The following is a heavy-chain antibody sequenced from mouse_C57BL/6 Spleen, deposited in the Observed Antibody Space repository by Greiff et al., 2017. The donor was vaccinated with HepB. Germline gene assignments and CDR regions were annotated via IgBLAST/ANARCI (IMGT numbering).Heavy chain of an antibody. CDR3: ARTYGSREGYFDV. CDR1: GYAFSSSW. CDR2: IYPGDGDT. V-gene: IGHV1-82*01. Sequence: QVQLQQSGPELVKPGASVKISCKASGYAFSSSWMNWVKQRPGKGLEWIGRIYPGDGDTNYNGKFKGKATLTADKSSSTDYMQRSSLTSEDSAVYFCARTYGSREGYFDVWGTGTTVTVSS. D-gene: IGHD1-1*01. J-gene: IGHJ1*03.